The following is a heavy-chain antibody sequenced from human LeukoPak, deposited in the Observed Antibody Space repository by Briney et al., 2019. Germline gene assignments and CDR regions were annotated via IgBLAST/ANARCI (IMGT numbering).Heavy chain of an antibody. J-gene: IGHJ4*02. V-gene: IGHV3-48*03. CDR3: ARGDRGDY. Sequence: GGPLRLSCAASGFTFSIYEMNWVRQAPGKGLEWVSYISSIGTTIYYADSVKGRFTISRDNAKNSLYLKMNSLRAEDTAVYYCARGDRGDYWGQGTLVTVSS. CDR2: ISSIGTTI. D-gene: IGHD2-15*01. CDR1: GFTFSIYE.